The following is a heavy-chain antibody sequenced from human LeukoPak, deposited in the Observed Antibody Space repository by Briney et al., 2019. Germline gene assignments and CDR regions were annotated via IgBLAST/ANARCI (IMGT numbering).Heavy chain of an antibody. V-gene: IGHV3-74*01. CDR3: ARPPAYDSRNYYFAY. J-gene: IGHJ4*02. Sequence: PGGSLRLSCAASGFTFSTYWMHWVRQVPGKGLVCVSHINSDGSGTSYADSVKGRFTISRDNAKNTLYLQMNSLRVEDTAVYYCARPPAYDSRNYYFAYWGQGILVTVSS. CDR1: GFTFSTYW. CDR2: INSDGSGT. D-gene: IGHD3-22*01.